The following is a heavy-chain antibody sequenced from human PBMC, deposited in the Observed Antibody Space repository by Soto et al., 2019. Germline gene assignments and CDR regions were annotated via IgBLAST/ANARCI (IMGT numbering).Heavy chain of an antibody. CDR2: INHYGST. CDR1: GGSFSGYY. J-gene: IGHJ6*02. Sequence: PSETLSLTCAVCGGSFSGYYWSWIPQPPGKGLEWIGEINHYGSTNQNPSLKSRVTLSIDTSKNQFSLKLSSVTAADTAVYYCAREACSTTSCYHDWGQGTTVTVSS. V-gene: IGHV4-34*01. CDR3: AREACSTTSCYHD. D-gene: IGHD2-2*01.